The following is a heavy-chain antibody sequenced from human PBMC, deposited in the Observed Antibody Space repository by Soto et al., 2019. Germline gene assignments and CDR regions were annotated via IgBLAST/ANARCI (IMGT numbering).Heavy chain of an antibody. CDR1: GGTFSSYG. D-gene: IGHD6-19*01. CDR3: ATDNGGGQCLVPYYYGMDV. CDR2: IIPIFGTA. J-gene: IGHJ6*02. Sequence: QVQLVQSGAEVKKPGTSVKVSCKASGGTFSSYGISWVRQAPGQGLEWMGGIIPIFGTANYAQKFQGRVTITADETTSTAYMELSSLRSEDTAVYYCATDNGGGQCLVPYYYGMDVWGQGTTVTVSS. V-gene: IGHV1-69*01.